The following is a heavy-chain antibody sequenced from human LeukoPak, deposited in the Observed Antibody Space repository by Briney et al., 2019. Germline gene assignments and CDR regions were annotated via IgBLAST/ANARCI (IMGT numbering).Heavy chain of an antibody. CDR1: GFTFSSYA. V-gene: IGHV3-23*01. D-gene: IGHD3-3*01. Sequence: GGSPRLSCAASGFTFSSYAMSWVRQAPGKGLEWVSAISGSGGSTYYADSVKGRFTISRDNSKNTLYLQMNSLRAEDTAVYYCAKSGFLEWLSHFDYWGQGTLVTVSS. CDR3: AKSGFLEWLSHFDY. J-gene: IGHJ4*02. CDR2: ISGSGGST.